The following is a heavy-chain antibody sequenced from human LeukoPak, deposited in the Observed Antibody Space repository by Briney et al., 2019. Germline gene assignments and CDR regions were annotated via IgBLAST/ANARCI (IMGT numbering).Heavy chain of an antibody. CDR1: GGSISSGSYY. V-gene: IGHV4-61*02. CDR2: IYTSGST. CDR3: ARVTDFWSGVFDP. J-gene: IGHJ5*02. D-gene: IGHD3-3*01. Sequence: PSETLSLTCTVSGGSISSGSYYWSWIRQPAGKGLEWIGRIYTSGSTNYNPSLKSRVTISVDTSKNQFSLKLSSVTAADTAVYYCARVTDFWSGVFDPWGQGTLVTVSS.